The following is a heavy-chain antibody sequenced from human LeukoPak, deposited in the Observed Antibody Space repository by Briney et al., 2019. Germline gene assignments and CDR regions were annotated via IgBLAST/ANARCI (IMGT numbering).Heavy chain of an antibody. D-gene: IGHD1-14*01. CDR3: AKRTGGY. Sequence: GGSLRLSCAASGFTFSSYAMSWVRQAPGKGLEWVSTISDRGDNTYFADSVKGRFAISRDNSKNMVILQMNRLRAEDTAVYYCAKRTGGYWGQGTLVTVSS. V-gene: IGHV3-23*01. CDR2: ISDRGDNT. J-gene: IGHJ4*02. CDR1: GFTFSSYA.